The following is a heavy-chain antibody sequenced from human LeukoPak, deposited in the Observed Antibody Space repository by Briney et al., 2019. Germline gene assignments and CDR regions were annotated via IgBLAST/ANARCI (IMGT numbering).Heavy chain of an antibody. J-gene: IGHJ3*02. CDR3: ARDFTYYYDSSGSDAFDI. Sequence: GSSVKVSCKASGATFTSYAISWVRQAPGQGLEWMGGSIPIFGTANYAQKFQGRVTITADESTSTAYMELSSLRSEDTAVYYCARDFTYYYDSSGSDAFDIWGQGTMVTVSS. V-gene: IGHV1-69*01. CDR2: SIPIFGTA. D-gene: IGHD3-22*01. CDR1: GATFTSYA.